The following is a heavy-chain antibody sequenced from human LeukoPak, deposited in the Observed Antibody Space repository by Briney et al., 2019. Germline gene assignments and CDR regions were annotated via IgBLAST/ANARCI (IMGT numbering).Heavy chain of an antibody. CDR3: AKGGYDYVEVAYFDY. V-gene: IGHV3-23*01. D-gene: IGHD5-12*01. Sequence: GGSLRLSCAASGFTFSSYAMSWVRQAPGKGLEWVSTIIGSSGSTFYADSVKGRFTISKDTSKNTLYLHMSSLRADDTAVYYCAKGGYDYVEVAYFDYWGQGTLVTVSS. CDR2: IIGSSGST. J-gene: IGHJ4*02. CDR1: GFTFSSYA.